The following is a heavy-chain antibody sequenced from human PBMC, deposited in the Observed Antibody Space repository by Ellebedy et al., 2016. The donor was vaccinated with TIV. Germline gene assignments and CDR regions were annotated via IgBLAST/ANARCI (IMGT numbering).Heavy chain of an antibody. D-gene: IGHD6-19*01. CDR3: ARDRGNGLAVADALDY. CDR2: IIPIFGTA. Sequence: SVKVSXXASGGTFSSYAISWVRQAPGQGLEWMGGIIPIFGTANYAQKFQGRVTITADESTSTAYMELSSLRSEDTAVYYCARDRGNGLAVADALDYWGQGTLVTVSS. J-gene: IGHJ4*02. V-gene: IGHV1-69*13. CDR1: GGTFSSYA.